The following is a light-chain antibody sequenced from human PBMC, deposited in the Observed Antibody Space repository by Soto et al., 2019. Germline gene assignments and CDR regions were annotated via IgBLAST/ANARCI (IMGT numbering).Light chain of an antibody. CDR1: SSDVGGYNY. V-gene: IGLV2-11*01. CDR3: CSYAGSSLV. CDR2: DVS. J-gene: IGLJ1*01. Sequence: QSVLTQPRSVSGSPGQSVTISCTGTSSDVGGYNYVSWYQQHPGKAPKLMIYDVSKWPSGVPDRFSGSKSGNTASLTISGLQAEDEADYYCCSYAGSSLVFGTGTKLTVL.